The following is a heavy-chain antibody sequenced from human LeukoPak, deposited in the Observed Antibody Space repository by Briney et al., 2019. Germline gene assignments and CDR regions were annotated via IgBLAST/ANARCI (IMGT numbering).Heavy chain of an antibody. D-gene: IGHD2-2*01. V-gene: IGHV3-74*01. CDR1: GFTFSSYW. Sequence: PGGSLRLSCAASGFTFSSYWMHWVRQAPGKGLVWVSRINSDGSSTSYADSVKGRFTISRDNAKNTLYLEMNSLRAEDTAVYYCARPRQCYSTTSCANHFDYWGQGTLVTVSS. J-gene: IGHJ4*02. CDR2: INSDGSST. CDR3: ARPRQCYSTTSCANHFDY.